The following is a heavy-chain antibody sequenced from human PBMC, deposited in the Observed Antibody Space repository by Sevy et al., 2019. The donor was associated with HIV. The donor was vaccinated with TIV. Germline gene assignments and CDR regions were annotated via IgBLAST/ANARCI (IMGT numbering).Heavy chain of an antibody. J-gene: IGHJ4*02. D-gene: IGHD4-17*01. Sequence: SETLSLTCIVSGDSISNSNYYWGWIRQPPGKGLEWIGGVYHRGSTFYSPSLKSRLTISVDTSKNQFSLKLSSVTAADTAIYYCARRSTGVGGVGDWGQGTLVTVSS. V-gene: IGHV4-39*01. CDR2: VYHRGST. CDR3: ARRSTGVGGVGD. CDR1: GDSISNSNYY.